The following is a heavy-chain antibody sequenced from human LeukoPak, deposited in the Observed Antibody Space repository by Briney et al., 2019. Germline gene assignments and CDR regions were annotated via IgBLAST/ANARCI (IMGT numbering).Heavy chain of an antibody. J-gene: IGHJ4*02. D-gene: IGHD3-22*01. CDR2: ISFDGTNK. Sequence: GGSLRLSCAASGFTFNRDAMHWVRQAPGKGLEWVAVISFDGTNKYYAYSVKGRFTISRDNSKNTLYLQMNSLRAEDTAVYYCARVGSYYYDSSGTFWGQGTLVTVSS. V-gene: IGHV3-30-3*01. CDR3: ARVGSYYYDSSGTF. CDR1: GFTFNRDA.